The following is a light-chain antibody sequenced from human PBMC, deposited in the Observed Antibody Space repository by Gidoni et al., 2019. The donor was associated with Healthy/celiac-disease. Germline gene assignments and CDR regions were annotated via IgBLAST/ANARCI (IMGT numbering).Light chain of an antibody. Sequence: EIVLTQSPGTLSLSPGERATLSCRASQSVSSSYLAWYQQKPGQAPRLLIYGASGRATGIPDRFSGSGSGTDFTLTISSLEPEDFAVYYCQQYGSSPRTFGQGPKLEIK. CDR2: GAS. J-gene: IGKJ1*01. CDR1: QSVSSSY. CDR3: QQYGSSPRT. V-gene: IGKV3-20*01.